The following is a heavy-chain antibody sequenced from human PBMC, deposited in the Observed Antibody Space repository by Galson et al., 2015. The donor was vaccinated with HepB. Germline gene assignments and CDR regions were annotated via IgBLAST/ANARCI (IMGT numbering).Heavy chain of an antibody. Sequence: QSGAEVKKPGESLRISCKGSGYSFTSYWISWVRQMPGKGLEWMGRIDPSDSYTNYSPSFQGHVTISADKSISTAYLQWSSLKASDTAMYYCARHAPGWSGYPRSGYFDYWGQGTLVTVSS. CDR2: IDPSDSYT. D-gene: IGHD3-3*01. V-gene: IGHV5-10-1*01. CDR1: GYSFTSYW. J-gene: IGHJ4*02. CDR3: ARHAPGWSGYPRSGYFDY.